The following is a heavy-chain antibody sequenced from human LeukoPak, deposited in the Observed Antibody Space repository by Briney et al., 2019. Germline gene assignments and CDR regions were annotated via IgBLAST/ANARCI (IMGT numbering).Heavy chain of an antibody. CDR1: GFTFSSYW. V-gene: IGHV3-74*01. CDR3: ASHWGPWVFDY. J-gene: IGHJ4*02. Sequence: PGGSLRLSCAASGFTFSSYWMHWVRQAPGKGLVWVSRINSDGSSTSYADSVKGRFTISRDNAKNTLYLQMNSLRAEDTAVYYCASHWGPWVFDYWGQGTLVTVSS. CDR2: INSDGSST. D-gene: IGHD7-27*01.